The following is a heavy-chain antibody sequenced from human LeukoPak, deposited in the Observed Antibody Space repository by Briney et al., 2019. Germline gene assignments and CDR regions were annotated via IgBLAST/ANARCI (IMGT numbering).Heavy chain of an antibody. D-gene: IGHD3-10*01. CDR3: ATYGSGSNYRRAFDY. V-gene: IGHV3-13*01. CDR2: IGTAGDT. Sequence: GGSLRLSCAASGFTFSSYDMHWVRQAPGKGLEWVSAIGTAGDTHYPGSVKGRFTISRDNSKSTLYLEMNSLKAEDTAVYYCATYGSGSNYRRAFDYWGQGTLVTVSS. CDR1: GFTFSSYD. J-gene: IGHJ4*02.